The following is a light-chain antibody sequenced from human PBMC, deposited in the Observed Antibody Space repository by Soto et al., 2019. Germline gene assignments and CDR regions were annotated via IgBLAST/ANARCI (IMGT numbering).Light chain of an antibody. CDR1: QSVLKSSNNNNY. CDR2: WTS. V-gene: IGKV4-1*01. J-gene: IGKJ2*01. CDR3: QQHYTPPFT. Sequence: DMVMTQSPDSLAVSLGXXXTINCKSSQSVLKSSNNNNYLALYQQKPGQPPKLLIYWTSTRESGVPDRFSGSGSETDFTLTISSLQAEDVAVYYCQQHYTPPFTFRQGTQLEIK.